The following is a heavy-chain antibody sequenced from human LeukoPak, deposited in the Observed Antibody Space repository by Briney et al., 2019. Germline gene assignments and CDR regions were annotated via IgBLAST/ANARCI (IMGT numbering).Heavy chain of an antibody. CDR3: ARGDYDFWSGYSHYYYGMDV. V-gene: IGHV4-59*01. CDR1: GGSISSYY. Sequence: ASETLSLTCTVPGGSISSYYWSWIRQPPGKGLEWIGYIYYSGSTNCNPSLKSRVTISVDTSKNQFSLKLSSVTAADTAVYYCARGDYDFWSGYSHYYYGMDVWGQGTTVTVSS. CDR2: IYYSGST. D-gene: IGHD3-3*01. J-gene: IGHJ6*02.